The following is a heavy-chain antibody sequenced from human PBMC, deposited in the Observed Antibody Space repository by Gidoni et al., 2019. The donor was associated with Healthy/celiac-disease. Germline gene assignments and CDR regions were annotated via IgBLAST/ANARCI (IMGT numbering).Heavy chain of an antibody. J-gene: IGHJ4*02. CDR1: GYSFTSYW. Sequence: EVQLVQSGAEVKKPGESLKISCKGSGYSFTSYWIGWVRQMPGKGLEWMGIINPGDSDTRYSPSFQGQVTISADKSISTAYLQWSSLKASDTAMYYCAREGSYNWNIKRFSDYWGQGTLVTVSS. V-gene: IGHV5-51*01. CDR2: INPGDSDT. CDR3: AREGSYNWNIKRFSDY. D-gene: IGHD1-20*01.